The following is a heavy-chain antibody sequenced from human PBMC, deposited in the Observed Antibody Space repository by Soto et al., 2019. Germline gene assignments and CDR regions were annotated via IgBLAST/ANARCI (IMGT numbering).Heavy chain of an antibody. V-gene: IGHV4-4*02. D-gene: IGHD1-1*01. CDR1: GGSLSVNNW. CDR2: IFHNGRT. J-gene: IGHJ6*02. Sequence: QVQLQESDPRLVKPSGTLSLTCVVSGGSLSVNNWWSWVRQSPGRGLEWIGEIFHNGRTSYNPSLRGQVTMSVDKSNNQFSLRLTSVTAADTAVYYCAKGNEALDVWGQGTTVIVS. CDR3: AKGNEALDV.